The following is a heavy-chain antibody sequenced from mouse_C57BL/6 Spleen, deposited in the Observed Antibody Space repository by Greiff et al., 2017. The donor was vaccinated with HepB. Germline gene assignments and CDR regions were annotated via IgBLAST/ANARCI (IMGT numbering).Heavy chain of an antibody. CDR1: GYTFTSYW. Sequence: QVQLQQPGAELVKPGASVKLSCKASGYTFTSYWMHWVKQRPGRGIEWIGRIDPNSGGTKYNEKFKSKATLTVDKHSSTAYMQLSSLTSEDSAVYYCARAVVATYWYFDVWGTGTTVTVSS. CDR3: ARAVVATYWYFDV. D-gene: IGHD1-1*01. J-gene: IGHJ1*03. CDR2: IDPNSGGT. V-gene: IGHV1-72*01.